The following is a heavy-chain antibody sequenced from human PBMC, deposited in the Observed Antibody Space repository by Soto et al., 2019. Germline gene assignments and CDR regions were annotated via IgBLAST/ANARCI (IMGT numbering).Heavy chain of an antibody. V-gene: IGHV1-46*03. CDR2: INPSGGST. CDR3: ARDLADIVVVPAALTSYYYYYGMDV. D-gene: IGHD2-2*01. J-gene: IGHJ6*02. Sequence: GASVKVSCKASGYTFTSYYMHWVRQAPGQGLEWMGIINPSGGSTSYAQKFQGRVTMTRDTSTSTVYMELSSLRSEDTAVYYCARDLADIVVVPAALTSYYYYYGMDVWGQGTTVTVSS. CDR1: GYTFTSYY.